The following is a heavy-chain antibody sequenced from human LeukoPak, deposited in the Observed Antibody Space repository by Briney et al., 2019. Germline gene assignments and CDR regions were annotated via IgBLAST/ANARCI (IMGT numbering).Heavy chain of an antibody. D-gene: IGHD4-17*01. J-gene: IGHJ3*02. V-gene: IGHV3-23*01. CDR1: GFTFSNYA. CDR2: ISGSGGST. CDR3: ARATTVTTDAFDI. Sequence: GGSLRLSCAASGFTFSNYAMSWVRQAPGKGLAWVPSISGSGGSTYYADSVKGRFTISRENSRNTLYLQMNSLRAEDTAVYYCARATTVTTDAFDIWGQGTMVTVSS.